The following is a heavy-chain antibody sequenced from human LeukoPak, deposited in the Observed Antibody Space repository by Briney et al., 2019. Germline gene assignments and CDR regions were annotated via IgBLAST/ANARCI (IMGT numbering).Heavy chain of an antibody. Sequence: SETLSLTCTVSGGSISDYYWSWIRQPPGKGLEWIGEINHSGSTNYNPSLKSRVTISVDTSKNQFSLKLSSVTAADTAVYYCARGLVTGTIWFDPWGQGTLVTVSS. CDR1: GGSISDYY. CDR2: INHSGST. D-gene: IGHD1-7*01. V-gene: IGHV4-34*01. CDR3: ARGLVTGTIWFDP. J-gene: IGHJ5*02.